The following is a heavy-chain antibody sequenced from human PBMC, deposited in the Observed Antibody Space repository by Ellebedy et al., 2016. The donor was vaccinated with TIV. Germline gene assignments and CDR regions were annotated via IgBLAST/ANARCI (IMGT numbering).Heavy chain of an antibody. J-gene: IGHJ2*01. V-gene: IGHV4-59*01. CDR2: IYYSGST. CDR3: ARGYYYGDYGWYFDL. CDR1: GGSISSYY. D-gene: IGHD4-17*01. Sequence: MPGGSLRLSCTVSGGSISSYYWSWIRQPPGKGLEWIGYIYYSGSTNYNPSLKSRVTISVDTSKNQFSLKLSSVTAADTAVYSCARGYYYGDYGWYFDLWGRGTLVTVSS.